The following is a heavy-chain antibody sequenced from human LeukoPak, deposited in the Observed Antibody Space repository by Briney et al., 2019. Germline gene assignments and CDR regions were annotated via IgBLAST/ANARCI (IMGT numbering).Heavy chain of an antibody. V-gene: IGHV1-8*03. CDR1: GYTFNGYY. J-gene: IGHJ6*03. CDR3: ARGDTLGYGAYYYYMDV. CDR2: MNPNSGNT. Sequence: PLASVTVSCKASGYTFNGYYLHWLRQAPGQGLEWMGWMNPNSGNTGYAQKFQGRVTITRNTSISTAYMELSSLRSEDTAVYYCARGDTLGYGAYYYYMDVWGKGTTVTVSS. D-gene: IGHD4-17*01.